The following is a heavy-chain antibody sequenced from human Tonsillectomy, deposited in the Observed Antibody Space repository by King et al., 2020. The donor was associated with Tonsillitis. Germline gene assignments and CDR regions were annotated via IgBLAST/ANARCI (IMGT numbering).Heavy chain of an antibody. D-gene: IGHD1-26*01. CDR3: ARDRGGAIDY. Sequence: QLVQSGGGVVQPGRSLRLSCAASGFTFSSYGMHWVRQAPGKGLEWVAVISYDGSNKYYADSVKGRFTISRDNSKNTVYLQMNSLRAEDTAVYYCARDRGGAIDYWGQGTLVTVSS. CDR2: ISYDGSNK. CDR1: GFTFSSYG. V-gene: IGHV3-33*05. J-gene: IGHJ4*02.